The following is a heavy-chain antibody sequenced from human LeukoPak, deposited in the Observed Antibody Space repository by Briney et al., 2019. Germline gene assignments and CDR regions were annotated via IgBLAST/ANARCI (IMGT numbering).Heavy chain of an antibody. V-gene: IGHV5-10-1*01. Sequence: GESLKISCKGSGYSFINYWISWVRQMPGKGLEWMGKIDPSDSYINYSPSFQGHVTISTDKSINTAYLQWSSLKASDTAIYYCARHPSPWSQAVWGQGTLVTVSS. CDR2: IDPSDSYI. CDR1: GYSFINYW. D-gene: IGHD2-8*01. J-gene: IGHJ4*02. CDR3: ARHPSPWSQAV.